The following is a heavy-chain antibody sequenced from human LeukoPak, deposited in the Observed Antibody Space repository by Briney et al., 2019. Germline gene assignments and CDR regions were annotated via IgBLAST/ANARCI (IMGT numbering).Heavy chain of an antibody. J-gene: IGHJ4*02. D-gene: IGHD1-14*01. Sequence: PSETLSLTCTVSGGSISSNKYYWGWIRQPPGEGLEWIGSIYYNGSTYCNPSLKSRVTISADTSKNQFSLKLTSVTAADTAVYCCASLAGTGGYWGQGTLVTVSS. CDR3: ASLAGTGGY. CDR2: IYYNGST. V-gene: IGHV4-39*01. CDR1: GGSISSNKYY.